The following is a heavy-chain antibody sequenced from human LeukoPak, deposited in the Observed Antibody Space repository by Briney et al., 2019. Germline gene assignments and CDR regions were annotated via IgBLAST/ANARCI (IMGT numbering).Heavy chain of an antibody. CDR3: ARDQADLRAFDI. Sequence: PGGSLRLSCAASGFTVSSNYMSWDRQAPGKGLEWVSVIYSGGSTYYADSVKGRFTISRDNSKNTLYLQMNSLRAEDTAVYYCARDQADLRAFDIWGQGTMVTVSS. CDR2: IYSGGST. D-gene: IGHD6-13*01. CDR1: GFTVSSNY. V-gene: IGHV3-53*01. J-gene: IGHJ3*02.